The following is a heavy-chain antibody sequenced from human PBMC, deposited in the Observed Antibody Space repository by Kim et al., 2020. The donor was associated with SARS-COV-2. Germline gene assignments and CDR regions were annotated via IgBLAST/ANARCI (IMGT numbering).Heavy chain of an antibody. D-gene: IGHD3-10*01. CDR2: IYYTGST. Sequence: SETLSLTCSVSGGSISSSSYYWGWVRQPPGKGLEWVADIYYTGSTYYNPSLKSRVTISVDTSKNQFSLKLSSVTAADTAVYYCARDRGSRDGYLIGYFDLGDRGNQVSVSS. CDR3: ARDRGSRDGYLIGYFDL. CDR1: GGSISSSSYY. V-gene: IGHV4-39*07. J-gene: IGHJ2*01.